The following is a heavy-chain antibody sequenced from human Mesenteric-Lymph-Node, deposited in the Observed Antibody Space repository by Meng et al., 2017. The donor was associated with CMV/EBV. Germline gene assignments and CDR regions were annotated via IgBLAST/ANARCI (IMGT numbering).Heavy chain of an antibody. CDR2: ISAHNGKT. CDR1: GYSLVKYG. V-gene: IGHV1-18*01. D-gene: IGHD2-2*01. CDR3: ARVYTGYCDRTGCYPYFFDY. J-gene: IGHJ4*02. Sequence: ASVKVSCKATGYSLVKYGFGWVRQAPGQGLEWMGWISAHNGKTNYAQKFQGRVTMTTDTSTSTAYMDLRSLRSDDTAMYYCARVYTGYCDRTGCYPYFFDYRGQGTLVTVSS.